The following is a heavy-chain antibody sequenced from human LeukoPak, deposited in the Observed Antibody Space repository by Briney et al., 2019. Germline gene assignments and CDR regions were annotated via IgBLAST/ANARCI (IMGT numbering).Heavy chain of an antibody. V-gene: IGHV4-59*01. D-gene: IGHD3-22*01. CDR2: IYYSGST. Sequence: SETLSLTCTVSGGSISSYYWSWIRQPPGKGLEWIGYIYYSGSTNYNPSLKSRVTISVDTSKNQFSLKLSSVTAADMAVYYCARSPYYYDSSGYPYYFDYWGQGTLVTVSS. CDR3: ARSPYYYDSSGYPYYFDY. CDR1: GGSISSYY. J-gene: IGHJ4*02.